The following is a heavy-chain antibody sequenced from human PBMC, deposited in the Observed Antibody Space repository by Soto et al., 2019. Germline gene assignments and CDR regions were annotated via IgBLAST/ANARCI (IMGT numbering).Heavy chain of an antibody. CDR3: TTALIARYYDILTGFRSGDY. CDR1: GFTFSNAW. Sequence: PGGSLRLSCAASGFTFSNAWMSWVRQAPGKGLEWVGRIKSKTDGGTTDYAAPVKGRFTISRDDSKNTLYLQMNSLKTEDTAVYYCTTALIARYYDILTGFRSGDYWGQGTLVTVSS. V-gene: IGHV3-15*01. CDR2: IKSKTDGGTT. D-gene: IGHD3-9*01. J-gene: IGHJ4*02.